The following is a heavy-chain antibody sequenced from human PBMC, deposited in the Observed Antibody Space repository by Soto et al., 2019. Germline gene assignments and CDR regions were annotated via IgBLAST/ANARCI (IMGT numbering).Heavy chain of an antibody. CDR2: ISGSGGST. Sequence: GGSLRLSCAASGFTFSSYAMSWVRQAPGKGLEWVSAISGSGGSTYYADSVKGRFTISRDNSKNTLYLQMNSLRAEDTAVYYCAKGSSPFYYYYGMDVWGQGTTVTVSS. CDR3: AKGSSPFYYYYGMDV. D-gene: IGHD6-13*01. J-gene: IGHJ6*02. CDR1: GFTFSSYA. V-gene: IGHV3-23*01.